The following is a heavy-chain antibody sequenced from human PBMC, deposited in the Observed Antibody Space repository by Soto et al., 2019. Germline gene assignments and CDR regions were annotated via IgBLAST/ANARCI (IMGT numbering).Heavy chain of an antibody. J-gene: IGHJ4*02. V-gene: IGHV1-8*01. CDR3: ARGVAAGVDY. CDR1: GYSFTGLD. D-gene: IGHD1-26*01. CDR2: MEPSSGRT. Sequence: ASVKVSCKASGYSFTGLDINWVRQTTGQGLEWMGWMEPSSGRTGYAQKFQGRVTMTRDTSINTAYMELSSLTSDDTAFYYCARGVAAGVDYWGQGTLVTVSS.